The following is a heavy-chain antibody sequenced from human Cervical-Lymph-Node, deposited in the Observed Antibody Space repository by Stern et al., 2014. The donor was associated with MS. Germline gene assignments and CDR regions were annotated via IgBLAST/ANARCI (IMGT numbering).Heavy chain of an antibody. CDR2: IHPSGNA. J-gene: IGHJ4*02. D-gene: IGHD5-18*01. Sequence: QVQLVQSGPGLVKPSQTLSLTCTLSGGSVSSGSSYWSWIRQPAGKGLEWIGRIHPSGNAFYTPSLKSRVTISLDPSKNQLSPKLNSVTAADTAVYYCASGYRFFESWGQGTLVTVSS. CDR3: ASGYRFFES. V-gene: IGHV4-61*02. CDR1: GGSVSSGSSY.